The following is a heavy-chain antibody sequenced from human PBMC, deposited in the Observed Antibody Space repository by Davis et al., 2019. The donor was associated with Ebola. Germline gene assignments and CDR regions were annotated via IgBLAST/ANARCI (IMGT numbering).Heavy chain of an antibody. V-gene: IGHV4-61*01. CDR2: IYYSGST. CDR1: GGSISSGRYY. J-gene: IGHJ4*02. Sequence: SETLSLTCTVSGGSISSGRYYWSWIRQPPGKGLEWIGYIYYSGSTNYNPSLKSRVTISVDTSKNQFSLKLSSVTAADTAVYYCAGGGYGTSCDYWGQGTLVTVSS. D-gene: IGHD5-12*01. CDR3: AGGGYGTSCDY.